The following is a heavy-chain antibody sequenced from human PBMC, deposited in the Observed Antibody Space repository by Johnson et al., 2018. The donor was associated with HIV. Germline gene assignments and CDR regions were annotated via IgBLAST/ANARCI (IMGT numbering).Heavy chain of an antibody. J-gene: IGHJ3*01. CDR2: VSYDGSNK. CDR1: GFTFSSYG. Sequence: VQLVESGGGVVQPGRSLRLSCAASGFTFSSYGMHWVRQAPGKGLEWVAVVSYDGSNKYYADSVKGRFTISRDNAKNSLYLQMNSLRVEDMAVYYCATDYNFWSGRPDSFDVWGQGTMVTVSS. V-gene: IGHV3-30*03. CDR3: ATDYNFWSGRPDSFDV. D-gene: IGHD3-3*01.